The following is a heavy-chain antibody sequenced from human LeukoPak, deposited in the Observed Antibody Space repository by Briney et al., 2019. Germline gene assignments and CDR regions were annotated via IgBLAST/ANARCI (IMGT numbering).Heavy chain of an antibody. CDR1: GGSFSGYY. D-gene: IGHD3-10*01. J-gene: IGHJ4*02. CDR2: INHSGST. CDR3: ARTFRRFGELDY. V-gene: IGHV4-34*01. Sequence: PSETLSLTCAVYGGSFSGYYWSWIRQPPGKGLEWIGEINHSGSTNYNPSLKSRVTISVGTSKNQFSLKLSSVTAADTAVYYCARTFRRFGELDYWGQGTLVTVSS.